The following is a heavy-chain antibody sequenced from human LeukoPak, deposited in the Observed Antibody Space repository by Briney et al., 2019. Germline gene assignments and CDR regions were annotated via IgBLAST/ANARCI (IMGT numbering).Heavy chain of an antibody. CDR1: GGSISSYY. V-gene: IGHV4-4*07. J-gene: IGHJ4*02. Sequence: TSETLSLTCSVSGGSISSYYWSWIRQSAGKGLEWIGRIYSSGSTNYNPSLKSRVTMSVDTSKNQFSLKLSSVTAADTALYYCARENYYGSGSYYSDWGQGTLVSVSS. CDR2: IYSSGST. D-gene: IGHD3-10*01. CDR3: ARENYYGSGSYYSD.